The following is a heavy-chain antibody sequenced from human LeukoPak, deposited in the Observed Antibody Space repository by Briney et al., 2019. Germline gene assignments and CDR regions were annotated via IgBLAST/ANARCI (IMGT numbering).Heavy chain of an antibody. D-gene: IGHD6-13*01. CDR3: ARVHSSSWPSFDQ. J-gene: IGHJ4*02. V-gene: IGHV3-74*01. CDR2: INGDGSTT. CDR1: GFTLRGYW. Sequence: GGSLRLSCAASGFTLRGYWMHWVRQPPGKGLVWVSRINGDGSTTSYADSVKGRFTISRDNAKNTLYLQMNSLRAEDTAIYYCARVHSSSWPSFDQWGQGTLVTVSS.